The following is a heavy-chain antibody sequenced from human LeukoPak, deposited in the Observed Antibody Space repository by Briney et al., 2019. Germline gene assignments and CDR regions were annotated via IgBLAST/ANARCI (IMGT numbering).Heavy chain of an antibody. V-gene: IGHV3-21*01. Sequence: ETLSLTCAVYGGSFSGYYWSWIRQAPGKGLEWVSSISSSSSYIYYADSVKGRFTISRDNAKNSLYLQMNSLRAEDTAVYYCATREYSSSPFDYWGQGTLVTVSS. J-gene: IGHJ4*02. D-gene: IGHD6-13*01. CDR1: GGSFSGYY. CDR2: ISSSSSYI. CDR3: ATREYSSSPFDY.